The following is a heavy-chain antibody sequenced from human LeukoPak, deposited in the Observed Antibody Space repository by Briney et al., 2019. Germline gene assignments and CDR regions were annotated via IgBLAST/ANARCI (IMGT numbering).Heavy chain of an antibody. Sequence: PGGSLRLSCAASGFTFSSYWMSWVRQAPGKGLEWVANIKQDGSEKYYVDSVKGRFTISRDNAKNSLYLQMNSLRAEDTAVYYCARDHQSWYSGSYFYSYWGQGTLVTVSS. D-gene: IGHD1-26*01. CDR2: IKQDGSEK. V-gene: IGHV3-7*01. CDR3: ARDHQSWYSGSYFYSY. J-gene: IGHJ4*02. CDR1: GFTFSSYW.